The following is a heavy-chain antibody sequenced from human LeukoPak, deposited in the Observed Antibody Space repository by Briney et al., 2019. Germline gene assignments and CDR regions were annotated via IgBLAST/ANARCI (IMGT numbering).Heavy chain of an antibody. CDR2: ISYDGSNK. V-gene: IGHV3-30*18. J-gene: IGHJ4*02. D-gene: IGHD2-2*01. CDR3: AKSRRICSSTSCYLSATDY. CDR1: GFTFSSYG. Sequence: GGALRLSCAASGFTFSSYGMHGVRQAPGKGLEWVAVISYDGSNKYYSDSVKGRFTISRDNSKNTLYLQMNSLRAEDTAVYYCAKSRRICSSTSCYLSATDYWGQGTLVTVSS.